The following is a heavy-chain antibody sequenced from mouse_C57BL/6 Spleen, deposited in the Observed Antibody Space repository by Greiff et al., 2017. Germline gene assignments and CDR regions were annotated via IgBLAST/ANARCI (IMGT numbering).Heavy chain of an antibody. V-gene: IGHV1-69*01. J-gene: IGHJ3*01. Sequence: VQLQQSGPELVKPGASVKLSCKASGYTFTSYWMHWVKQRPGQGLEWIGEIDPSDSYTNYNQKFKGKSTLTVDKSSSTAYMQLSSLTSEDSAVYYCARKDYGSSYPFAYWGQGTLVTVSA. D-gene: IGHD1-1*01. CDR3: ARKDYGSSYPFAY. CDR1: GYTFTSYW. CDR2: IDPSDSYT.